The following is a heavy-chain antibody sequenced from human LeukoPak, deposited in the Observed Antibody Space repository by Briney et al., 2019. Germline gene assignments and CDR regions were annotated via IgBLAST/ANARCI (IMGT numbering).Heavy chain of an antibody. CDR3: ARDRGRVSKGY. D-gene: IGHD3-16*01. CDR1: GYTFTGDY. CDR2: INPNSGGT. J-gene: IGHJ4*02. V-gene: IGHV1-2*02. Sequence: ASVKVSCKASGYTFTGDYMHWVRHAPGQGLEWMGWINPNSGGTNYAQKFQGRVTMTRDTSISTAYMELSRLRSDDTAVYYCARDRGRVSKGYWGQGTLVTVSS.